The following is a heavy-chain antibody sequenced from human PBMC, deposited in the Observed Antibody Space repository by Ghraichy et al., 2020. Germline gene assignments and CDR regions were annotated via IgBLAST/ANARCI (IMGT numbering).Heavy chain of an antibody. CDR2: ISSSSSYI. V-gene: IGHV3-21*01. J-gene: IGHJ4*02. CDR1: GFTFSSYS. CDR3: ARGDLEESPPFDY. D-gene: IGHD1-1*01. Sequence: GGSLRLSCAASGFTFSSYSMNWVRQAPGKGLEWVSSISSSSSYIYYADSVKGRFTISRDNAKNSLYLQMNSLRAEDTAVYYCARGDLEESPPFDYWGQGTLVTVSS.